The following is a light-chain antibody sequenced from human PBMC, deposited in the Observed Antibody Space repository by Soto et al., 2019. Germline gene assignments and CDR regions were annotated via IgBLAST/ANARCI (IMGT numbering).Light chain of an antibody. CDR1: SNDVGGYNY. V-gene: IGLV2-14*01. Sequence: QSALTQPASVSGSPGQSITISCTGNSNDVGGYNYVSWYQQHPGKAPKLMIYDVSNRPSGVSIRFSGSKSGNTASLTISGLQAEDEADYYCSSYTSSSTLYVFGTGTKVTVL. J-gene: IGLJ1*01. CDR2: DVS. CDR3: SSYTSSSTLYV.